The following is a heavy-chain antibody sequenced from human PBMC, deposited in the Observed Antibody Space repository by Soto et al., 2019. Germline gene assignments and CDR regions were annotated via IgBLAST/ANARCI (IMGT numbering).Heavy chain of an antibody. CDR2: IYHSGRT. J-gene: IGHJ5*02. Sequence: SETLSLTCSVSGYSISSGYYWGCIRQPPGKGLEWIGSIYHSGRTYYNPSLKSRVTISVDASNNQFSLKLSSVTAADTAVYYCARDFPYCSSSSCQGWFDPWGQGTLVTVSS. CDR1: GYSISSGYY. CDR3: ARDFPYCSSSSCQGWFDP. D-gene: IGHD2-2*01. V-gene: IGHV4-38-2*02.